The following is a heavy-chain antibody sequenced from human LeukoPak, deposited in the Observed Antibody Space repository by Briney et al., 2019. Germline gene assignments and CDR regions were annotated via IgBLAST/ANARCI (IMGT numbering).Heavy chain of an antibody. CDR2: ISGSGGST. Sequence: GESLKISCAASGFTFSGYTMSWVRQAPGKGLEWVSAISGSGGSTSSADSVKGRFTISRDNPKNTLYLQMNSLRAEDTAVYYCAKRDSSGSLPRLFDYWGQGTLVTVSS. J-gene: IGHJ4*02. V-gene: IGHV3-23*01. CDR1: GFTFSGYT. CDR3: AKRDSSGSLPRLFDY. D-gene: IGHD6-19*01.